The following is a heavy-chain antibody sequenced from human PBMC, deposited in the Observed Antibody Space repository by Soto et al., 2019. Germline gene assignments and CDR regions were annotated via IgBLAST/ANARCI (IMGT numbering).Heavy chain of an antibody. CDR3: ARDEIAVANRVGMDV. D-gene: IGHD6-19*01. Sequence: QVQLVQSGAEVKKPGSSVKVSCKASGGAFRSYTISWVRQAPGQGLDWMGGITPIFGAANYAQKLEGRVTSSADKSTTTAYMELSNLTSEDTAVYYCARDEIAVANRVGMDVWGQGTTVIVSS. J-gene: IGHJ6*02. V-gene: IGHV1-69*06. CDR1: GGAFRSYT. CDR2: ITPIFGAA.